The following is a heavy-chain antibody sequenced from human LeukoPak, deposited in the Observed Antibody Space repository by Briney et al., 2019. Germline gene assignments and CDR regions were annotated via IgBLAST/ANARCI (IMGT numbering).Heavy chain of an antibody. CDR2: FDPEDGET. V-gene: IGHV1-24*01. CDR3: ATAPGSYYSDAFDI. Sequence: ASVKVSCKVSGYTLTELSMHWVRQAPGKGLEWMGGFDPEDGETIYAQKFQGRVTMTEDTSTDTAYMELSSLRPEDTAVYYCATAPGSYYSDAFDIWGQGTMVTVSS. CDR1: GYTLTELS. D-gene: IGHD3-10*01. J-gene: IGHJ3*02.